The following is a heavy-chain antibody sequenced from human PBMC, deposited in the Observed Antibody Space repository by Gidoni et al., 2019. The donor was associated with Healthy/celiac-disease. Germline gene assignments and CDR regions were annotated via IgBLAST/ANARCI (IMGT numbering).Heavy chain of an antibody. Sequence: EVQLLESGGGLVQPVGSLTLSCAASGFTFSSYAMSWVRQAPGKGREWVSAMSGSGGRTYYADSVKGRFTISRDNSKNTLYLQMNSLRAEDTAVYYCAGRITMVRGVIRGFDYWGQGTLVTVSS. CDR2: MSGSGGRT. CDR3: AGRITMVRGVIRGFDY. CDR1: GFTFSSYA. J-gene: IGHJ4*02. V-gene: IGHV3-23*01. D-gene: IGHD3-10*01.